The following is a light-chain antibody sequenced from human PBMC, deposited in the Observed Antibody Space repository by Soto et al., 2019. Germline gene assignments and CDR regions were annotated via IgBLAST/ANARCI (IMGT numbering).Light chain of an antibody. CDR2: SNT. Sequence: QSVLTQPPSASGTPGQRVTISCSGSSSNIGSNTVNWYQHLPGTAPKHLIYSNTQRPSGVLDRFSVLKSGTSASPAISGLQSDDWVVYYCAPFDDRLNGVVFGGGTKLTVL. CDR1: SSNIGSNT. V-gene: IGLV1-44*01. J-gene: IGLJ2*01. CDR3: APFDDRLNGVV.